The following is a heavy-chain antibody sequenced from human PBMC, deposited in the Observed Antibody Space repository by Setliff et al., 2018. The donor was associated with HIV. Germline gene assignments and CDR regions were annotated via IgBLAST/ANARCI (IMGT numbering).Heavy chain of an antibody. D-gene: IGHD6-13*01. J-gene: IGHJ4*02. V-gene: IGHV4-39*07. CDR2: IFFSGHT. CDR1: GGSISRSSYY. Sequence: PSETLSLTCTVSGGSISRSSYYWAWIRHPPGKGLEWIGNIFFSGHTFYNPSLRSRVTISVDTSKNQFSLKLSSVTAADTAVYYCARGVAAAGLWGQGTLITVSS. CDR3: ARGVAAAGL.